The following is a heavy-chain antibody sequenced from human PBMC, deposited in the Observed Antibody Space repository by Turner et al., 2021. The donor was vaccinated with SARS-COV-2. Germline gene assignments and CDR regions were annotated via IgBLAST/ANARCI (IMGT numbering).Heavy chain of an antibody. V-gene: IGHV3-48*01. CDR2: ISSSGSTI. CDR1: GFTFSSYS. D-gene: IGHD6-19*01. J-gene: IGHJ4*02. Sequence: EVQLVESGGGLVQPGGSLRLPCAASGFTFSSYSMNWVRQATGKGLEWISYISSSGSTIYYADSVKGRFTISRDNAKNSLYLQMNSLRAEDTAVYYCARDLGSIAVANWGQGTLVTVSS. CDR3: ARDLGSIAVAN.